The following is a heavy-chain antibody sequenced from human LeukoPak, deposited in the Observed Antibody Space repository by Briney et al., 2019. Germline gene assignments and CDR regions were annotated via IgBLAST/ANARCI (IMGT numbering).Heavy chain of an antibody. Sequence: PSETLSLTCTVSGGSISSYYWSWIPQPAGKGLEWIGRIYTSGSTNYNPSLKSRVTMSVDTSKNQFSLKLSSVTAADTAVYYCARGPRAPIAAAYFDYWGQGTLVTVSS. V-gene: IGHV4-4*07. J-gene: IGHJ4*02. D-gene: IGHD6-13*01. CDR1: GGSISSYY. CDR2: IYTSGST. CDR3: ARGPRAPIAAAYFDY.